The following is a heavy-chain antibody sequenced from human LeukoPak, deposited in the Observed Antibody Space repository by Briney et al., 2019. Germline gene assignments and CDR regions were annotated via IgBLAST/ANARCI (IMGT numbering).Heavy chain of an antibody. CDR2: FDPEAGDT. Sequence: ASVKVSCKVSGYTLTELSIHWVRQAPGKGLEWMGGFDPEAGDTIFAQTFQGRVTMTRDTSISTAYMELSRLRSDDTAVYYCARDTFGELLRKGSGFINWFDPWGQGTLVTVSS. D-gene: IGHD3-10*01. CDR3: ARDTFGELLRKGSGFINWFDP. J-gene: IGHJ5*02. CDR1: GYTLTELS. V-gene: IGHV1-24*01.